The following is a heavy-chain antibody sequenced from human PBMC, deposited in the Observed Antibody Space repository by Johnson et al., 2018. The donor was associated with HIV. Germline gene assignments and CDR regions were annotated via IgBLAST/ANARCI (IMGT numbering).Heavy chain of an antibody. CDR2: INWNGDST. Sequence: VLLVESGGGLGQPGGSLRLSCAASGFTFSSYAMTWVRQAPGKGLEWVSGINWNGDSTGYADSVKGRFTISRDNAKNSLYRQMNSLRAEDTALYYCARFGRGGSHAFDIWGQGTMVTVSS. J-gene: IGHJ3*02. CDR3: ARFGRGGSHAFDI. D-gene: IGHD5-24*01. CDR1: GFTFSSYA. V-gene: IGHV3-20*04.